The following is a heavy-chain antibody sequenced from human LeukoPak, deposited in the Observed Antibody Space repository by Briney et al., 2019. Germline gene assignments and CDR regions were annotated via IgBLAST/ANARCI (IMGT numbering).Heavy chain of an antibody. J-gene: IGHJ4*02. CDR1: VGTFGSYA. Sequence: ASVKVSCKASVGTFGSYAISWVRQAPGQGLEWMGGIIPIFGTANYAQKFQGRVTITADESTSTAYMELSSLRSEDTAVYYCARGGRYDYVWGSYRLDYWGQGTLVTVSS. CDR2: IIPIFGTA. D-gene: IGHD3-16*02. V-gene: IGHV1-69*13. CDR3: ARGGRYDYVWGSYRLDY.